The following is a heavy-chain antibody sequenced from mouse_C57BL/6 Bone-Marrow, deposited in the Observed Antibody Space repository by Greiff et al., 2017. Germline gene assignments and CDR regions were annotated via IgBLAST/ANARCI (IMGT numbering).Heavy chain of an antibody. CDR1: GYTFTGYW. Sequence: VQLQQSGAELVKPGASVKLSCKASGYTFTGYWMHWVKQRPGQGLEWIGYINPSSGYTKYNQKFKDKATLTADTSSSTAYMQLSSLTYEDCAVYYCARDAYWGQGTLVTVSA. J-gene: IGHJ3*01. V-gene: IGHV1-7*01. CDR2: INPSSGYT. CDR3: ARDAY.